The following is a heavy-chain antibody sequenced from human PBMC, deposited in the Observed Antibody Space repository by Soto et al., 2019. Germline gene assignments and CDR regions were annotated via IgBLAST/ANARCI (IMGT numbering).Heavy chain of an antibody. CDR2: IYYSGST. CDR1: GGSISSSSYY. J-gene: IGHJ5*02. D-gene: IGHD3-22*01. CDR3: AGRQYYYDSSGRNWFDP. Sequence: SETLSLTCTVSGGSISSSSYYWGWIRQHPGKGMEWIGSIYYSGSTYYNPSLKSRVTISVDTSKNRFSLKLSSVTAADTAVYFCAGRQYYYDSSGRNWFDPWGQGTLVTVSS. V-gene: IGHV4-39*01.